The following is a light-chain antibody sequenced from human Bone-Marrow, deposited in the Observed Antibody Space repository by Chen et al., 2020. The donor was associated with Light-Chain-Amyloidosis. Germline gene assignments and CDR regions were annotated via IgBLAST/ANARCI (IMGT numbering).Light chain of an antibody. Sequence: SYELSQPVSMSVALGQTARIPCGAKDIGRENVPWYQQQPGRAPVLVMYRDNNRPSGIPERFSGSNSGNTATLTIYRAQDGDEADYYCQVWARSAVVFGGGTKLTVL. CDR3: QVWARSAVV. CDR2: RDN. CDR1: DIGREN. J-gene: IGLJ2*01. V-gene: IGLV3-9*01.